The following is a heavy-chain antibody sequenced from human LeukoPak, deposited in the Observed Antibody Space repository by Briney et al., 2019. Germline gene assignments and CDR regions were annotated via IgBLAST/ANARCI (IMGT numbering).Heavy chain of an antibody. CDR2: ISAYSGNT. Sequence: ASVKVSCKASGYTFTSYGISWVRQAPGQGLEWMGWISAYSGNTNYAQKLQGRVTMTTDTSTSTAYMELRSLRSDDTAVYYCARADLLWFGELLSIDYWGQGTLVTVSS. CDR3: ARADLLWFGELLSIDY. J-gene: IGHJ4*02. V-gene: IGHV1-18*01. CDR1: GYTFTSYG. D-gene: IGHD3-10*01.